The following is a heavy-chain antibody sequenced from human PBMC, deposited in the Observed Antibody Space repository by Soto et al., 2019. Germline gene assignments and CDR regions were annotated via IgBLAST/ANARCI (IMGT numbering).Heavy chain of an antibody. J-gene: IGHJ4*02. CDR1: GFTCSSYS. CDR2: ISSSSSYI. V-gene: IGHV3-21*01. Sequence: WGSLILSCAASGFTCSSYSMNWVRQAPGKGLEWVSSISSSSSYIYYADSVKGRYTISRDNAKNSLYLQMNRLRAEDTAVYYCARADSSSLYYWGQGTLVTVSS. CDR3: ARADSSSLYY. D-gene: IGHD6-6*01.